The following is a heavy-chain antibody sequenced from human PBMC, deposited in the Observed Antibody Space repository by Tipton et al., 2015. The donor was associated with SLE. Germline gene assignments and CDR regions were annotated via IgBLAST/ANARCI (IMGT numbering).Heavy chain of an antibody. J-gene: IGHJ3*02. V-gene: IGHV4-31*02. CDR1: GASISSGGYY. D-gene: IGHD6-13*01. CDR3: ASAFGYNSSWLAFDI. Sequence: GASISSGGYYWSWIRQHPGKGLEWIGYIYYSGSTYYNPSLKSRLTISVDTSKNQFSLKLSSVTAADTAVYYCASAFGYNSSWLAFDIWGQGTMVTVSS. CDR2: IYYSGST.